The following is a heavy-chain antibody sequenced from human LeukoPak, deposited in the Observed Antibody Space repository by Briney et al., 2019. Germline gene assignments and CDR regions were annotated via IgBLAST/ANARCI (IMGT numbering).Heavy chain of an antibody. Sequence: GGPLRLSCAASGFTVSSNYMNWVRQAPGKGLEWVSIIYSGGDTYYSDYVKGRFTISRDNSKNTLYLPMNNLRPEDTAVYYCTRGPGSTWYSDYWGQGTLVTVSS. CDR3: TRGPGSTWYSDY. D-gene: IGHD6-13*01. V-gene: IGHV3-66*02. J-gene: IGHJ4*02. CDR2: IYSGGDT. CDR1: GFTVSSNY.